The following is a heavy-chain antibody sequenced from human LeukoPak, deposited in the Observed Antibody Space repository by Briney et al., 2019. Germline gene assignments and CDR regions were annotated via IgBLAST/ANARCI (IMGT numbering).Heavy chain of an antibody. CDR3: ARQRLGLGTYCDAFDM. D-gene: IGHD3-16*01. V-gene: IGHV5-51*01. CDR2: IYPGDSDT. CDR1: GYRFTSYW. J-gene: IGHJ3*02. Sequence: GESLKISCKGSGYRFTSYWIGWVRQMPGKGLEWMGIIYPGDSDTRYSPSFQGQVTISADKSIRTAYLQWSSLKASDTAMYYCARQRLGLGTYCDAFDMWGQGTKVTVSS.